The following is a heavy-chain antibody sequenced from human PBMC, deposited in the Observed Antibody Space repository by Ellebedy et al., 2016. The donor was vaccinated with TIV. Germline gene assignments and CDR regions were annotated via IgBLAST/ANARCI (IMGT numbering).Heavy chain of an antibody. CDR1: GFTFSSYV. CDR2: ISYDGSNN. CDR3: ARSYSTSRRYYYGMDV. Sequence: GESLKISCAASGFTFSSYVMHWLRQAPGQGLGWVAVISYDGSNNYYADSVKGRFTISRDNSKNTLYLQMNSLRAEDTAVYYCARSYSTSRRYYYGMDVWGQGTTVTVSS. J-gene: IGHJ6*02. V-gene: IGHV3-30-3*01. D-gene: IGHD6-13*01.